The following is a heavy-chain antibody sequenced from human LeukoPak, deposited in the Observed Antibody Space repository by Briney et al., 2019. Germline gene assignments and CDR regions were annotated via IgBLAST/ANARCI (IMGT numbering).Heavy chain of an antibody. CDR1: GFTLSTYG. J-gene: IGHJ4*02. Sequence: PTGGSLRLSCAASGFTLSTYGMHWVRQAPGKGLEWVAVISYDGSNEYYADSVKGRFTISRDNSKNTLYLQMSSLRAEDTAVYYCAKEFNRGLPDYWGQGTLVTVPS. CDR3: AKEFNRGLPDY. V-gene: IGHV3-30*18. CDR2: ISYDGSNE. D-gene: IGHD2-21*01.